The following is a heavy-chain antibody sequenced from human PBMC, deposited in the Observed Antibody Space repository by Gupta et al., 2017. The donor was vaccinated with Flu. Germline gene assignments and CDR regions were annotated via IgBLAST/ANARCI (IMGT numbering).Heavy chain of an antibody. D-gene: IGHD3-16*01. CDR1: GGSFSGYY. Sequence: QVQLQQWGAGLLKPSETLSLTCAVYGGSFSGYYWSWIRQPPGKGLEWIGEINHSGSTNYNPSLKSRVTISVDTSKNQFSLKLSSVTAADTAVYYCARDHYEGLRPKNWFDPWGQGTLVTVSS. CDR3: ARDHYEGLRPKNWFDP. V-gene: IGHV4-34*01. CDR2: INHSGST. J-gene: IGHJ5*02.